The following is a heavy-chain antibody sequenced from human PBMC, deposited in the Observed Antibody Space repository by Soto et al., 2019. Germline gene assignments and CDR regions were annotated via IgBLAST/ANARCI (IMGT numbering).Heavy chain of an antibody. V-gene: IGHV3-7*01. Sequence: PGGCLRRSFAASRFTFGRYLLGWVCKAPRRGLEWVANKKEDGSANYYGDSVKGRLTISRDTAKKSLYVQMNSLRVEDTAVYYCARGIDDNASFGMDVWGQGT. J-gene: IGHJ6*02. D-gene: IGHD1-1*01. CDR2: KKEDGSAN. CDR1: RFTFGRYL. CDR3: ARGIDDNASFGMDV.